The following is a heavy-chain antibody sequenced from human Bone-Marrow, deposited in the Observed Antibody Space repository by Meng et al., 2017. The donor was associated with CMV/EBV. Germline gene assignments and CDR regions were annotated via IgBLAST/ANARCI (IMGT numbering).Heavy chain of an antibody. Sequence: GESLKISCAASGFTFSSYEMNWVRQAPGKGLEWVSYISSSGSAIYYADSVRGRFTISRDNAKNSVYLQMNSLRADDTAVYYCARLGVVVAGKVDYWGQRTLVTVSS. CDR3: ARLGVVVAGKVDY. CDR1: GFTFSSYE. D-gene: IGHD6-19*01. CDR2: ISSSGSAI. J-gene: IGHJ4*02. V-gene: IGHV3-48*03.